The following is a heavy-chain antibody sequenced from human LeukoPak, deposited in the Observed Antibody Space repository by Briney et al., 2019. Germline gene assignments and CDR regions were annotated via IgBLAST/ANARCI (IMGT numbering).Heavy chain of an antibody. V-gene: IGHV4-4*08. CDR1: GGSISSYY. CDR3: ARWRSHQGSYNWFDP. Sequence: SETLSLTCTVSGGSISSYYWSWIRQPPGKGLEWIGYVYTSGSTNYNPSLKSRVTMSVDTSKNQSSLKLSSVTAADTAVYYCARWRSHQGSYNWFDPWGQGTLVTVSS. CDR2: VYTSGST. J-gene: IGHJ5*02. D-gene: IGHD2-15*01.